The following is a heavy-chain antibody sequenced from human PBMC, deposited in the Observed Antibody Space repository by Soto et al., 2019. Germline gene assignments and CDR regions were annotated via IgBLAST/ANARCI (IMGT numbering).Heavy chain of an antibody. V-gene: IGHV3-23*01. Sequence: EVQLSESGGDLVQPGGSLRLSCAASGFTFSSSAMNLVRQAPGKGLEWVSAISGSGASTYYADSVKGRFTISRDNSKNTLFLQMNSLRAEDTAVYYCAKGGGVFDYWGQGTRVTVSS. CDR2: ISGSGAST. CDR1: GFTFSSSA. D-gene: IGHD3-16*01. J-gene: IGHJ4*02. CDR3: AKGGGVFDY.